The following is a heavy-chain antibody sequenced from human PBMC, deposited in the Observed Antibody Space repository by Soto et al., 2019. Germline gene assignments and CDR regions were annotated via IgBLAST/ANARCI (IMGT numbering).Heavy chain of an antibody. Sequence: QEELVQSGAEVKKPASSVKVSCKASGGTFGSYAISWVRQAPGQGLEWMGGIIPIPGTANYAQKFQGRVTIAADESTSTAYMELSSLRSEDTAVYYCARSQGSSTSLEIYYYYYYGMDVWGQGTTVTVSS. J-gene: IGHJ6*02. CDR1: GGTFGSYA. CDR2: IIPIPGTA. D-gene: IGHD2-2*01. V-gene: IGHV1-69*01. CDR3: ARSQGSSTSLEIYYYYYYGMDV.